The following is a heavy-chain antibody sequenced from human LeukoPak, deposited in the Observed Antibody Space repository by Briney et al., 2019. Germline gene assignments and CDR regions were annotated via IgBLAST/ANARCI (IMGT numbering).Heavy chain of an antibody. CDR1: GGTFSSYA. Sequence: ASVKVSCKASGGTFSSYAMSWVRQAPGKGLEWVSAISGSGGSTYYAHSVKGRFTISRDNSKNTLYLQLNSLRAEDTAVYYCAKDRIGYSYALFAFDIWGQGTMVTVSS. J-gene: IGHJ3*02. V-gene: IGHV3-23*01. D-gene: IGHD5-18*01. CDR3: AKDRIGYSYALFAFDI. CDR2: ISGSGGST.